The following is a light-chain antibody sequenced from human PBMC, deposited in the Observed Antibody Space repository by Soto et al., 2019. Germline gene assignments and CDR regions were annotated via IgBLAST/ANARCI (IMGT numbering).Light chain of an antibody. CDR1: QSLSVW. V-gene: IGKV1-5*01. CDR2: DAF. Sequence: DIQLTQTPSTLSASLGDRVTITCRASQSLSVWLSWYRQTPGKAPKLLISDAFRLEGGVPSRFRGSGSGTDFTLTISSLQPEDFSTYYCQQLESYSWTSGGGTRWIS. CDR3: QQLESYSWT. J-gene: IGKJ4*01.